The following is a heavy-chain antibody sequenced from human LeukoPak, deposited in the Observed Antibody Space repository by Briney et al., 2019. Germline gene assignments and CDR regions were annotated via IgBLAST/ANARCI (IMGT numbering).Heavy chain of an antibody. CDR3: ASDPQYCSSTSCYEELG. D-gene: IGHD2-2*01. CDR2: IYYSGST. V-gene: IGHV4-39*01. Sequence: SETLSLTCTVSGGSISSSSYYWGWIRQPPGKGLEWIVSIYYSGSTYYNPSLKSRVTISVDTSKNQFSLKLSSVTAADTAVYYCASDPQYCSSTSCYEELGWGQGTLVTVSS. J-gene: IGHJ4*02. CDR1: GGSISSSSYY.